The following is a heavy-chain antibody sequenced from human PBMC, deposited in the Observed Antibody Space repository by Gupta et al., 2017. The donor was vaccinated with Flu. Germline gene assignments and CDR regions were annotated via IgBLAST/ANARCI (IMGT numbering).Heavy chain of an antibody. CDR3: AAAPRPEYYFDY. V-gene: IGHV4-59*01. CDR1: GGSISDYY. CDR2: MYYSGSF. Sequence: QVQLQESGPRLVTPSETLSLTCTVSGGSISDYYWSWVRQPPGKGLEWIGYMYYSGSFSYNPSLKSRLTISVDASKNQFSLRLTSVTAADTAGYYCAAAPRPEYYFDYWGQGALVTASS. D-gene: IGHD6-6*01. J-gene: IGHJ4*02.